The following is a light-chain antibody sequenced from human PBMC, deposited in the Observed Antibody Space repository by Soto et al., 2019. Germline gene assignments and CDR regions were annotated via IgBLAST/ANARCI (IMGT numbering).Light chain of an antibody. V-gene: IGKV1-5*01. CDR3: QQYNSYSAT. J-gene: IGKJ1*01. Sequence: DIQMTQSPSTLSASVGDRVTITCRASQSISSWLAWYQQQPGKAPKLLIYDASSLESGVPSRFSGSRSGTEFTLTISSLPPDDFATYYCQQYNSYSATFGQGTKVEIK. CDR1: QSISSW. CDR2: DAS.